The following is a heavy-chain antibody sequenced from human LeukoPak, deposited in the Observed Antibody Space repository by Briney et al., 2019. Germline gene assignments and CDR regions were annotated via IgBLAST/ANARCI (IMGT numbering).Heavy chain of an antibody. J-gene: IGHJ3*02. Sequence: PGGSLRLSCAASGFIFNSYDMSWVRQAPGKGLEWVSVISGSGYTTYYADSVKGRLTISRDNSKNTLYLQTNSLRAEDTAVYYCAKLGGNYGSGSYQAFDIWGQGTMVTVSS. V-gene: IGHV3-23*01. CDR3: AKLGGNYGSGSYQAFDI. CDR2: ISGSGYTT. D-gene: IGHD3-10*01. CDR1: GFIFNSYD.